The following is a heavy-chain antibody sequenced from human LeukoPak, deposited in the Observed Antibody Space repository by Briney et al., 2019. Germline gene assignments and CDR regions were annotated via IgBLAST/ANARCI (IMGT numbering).Heavy chain of an antibody. J-gene: IGHJ6*03. CDR2: MNPNSGNT. Sequence: GASVKVSCKASGYTFTSYDINWVRPATGQGLEWMGWMNPNSGNTGYAQKFQGRVTITRNTSISTGYMELSSLRSEDTAVYYCARALRGYYGSGTLADYYYYMDVWGKGTTVTVSS. CDR3: ARALRGYYGSGTLADYYYYMDV. D-gene: IGHD3-10*01. CDR1: GYTFTSYD. V-gene: IGHV1-8*03.